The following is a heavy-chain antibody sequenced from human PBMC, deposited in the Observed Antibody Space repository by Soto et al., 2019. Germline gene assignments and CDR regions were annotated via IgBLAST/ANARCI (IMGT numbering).Heavy chain of an antibody. V-gene: IGHV3-23*01. Sequence: EVQLLESGGGLVQPGGSLRLSCAASGFTFSSYAMNWVRQAPGKGLEWVSVISGSGDSTYYADSVKGRSTISRDNSKNTPYRQMNSLRAEDTAVYYCASRSSGWFFDYWGQGTLVTVSS. D-gene: IGHD6-19*01. CDR2: ISGSGDST. CDR1: GFTFSSYA. J-gene: IGHJ4*02. CDR3: ASRSSGWFFDY.